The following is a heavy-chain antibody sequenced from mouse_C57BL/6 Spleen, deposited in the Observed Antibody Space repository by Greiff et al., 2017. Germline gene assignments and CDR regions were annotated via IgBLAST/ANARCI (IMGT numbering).Heavy chain of an antibody. Sequence: QVQLQQSGAELVRPGTSVKLSCKASGYTFTSYWMHWVKQRPGQGLEWIGVIDPSDSYTNYNQKFKGKATLTVDTSSSTAYMQLSSLTSEDSAVYYCAREGTARVAYWGQGTLVTVSA. D-gene: IGHD3-2*01. CDR1: GYTFTSYW. V-gene: IGHV1-59*01. CDR3: AREGTARVAY. J-gene: IGHJ3*01. CDR2: IDPSDSYT.